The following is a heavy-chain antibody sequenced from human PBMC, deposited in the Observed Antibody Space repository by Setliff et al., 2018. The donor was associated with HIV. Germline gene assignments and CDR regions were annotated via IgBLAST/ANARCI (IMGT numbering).Heavy chain of an antibody. CDR3: ARDLDPYFAMAV. Sequence: GGSLRLSCTASGFIFDDYDMNWVRQAPGKGLEWVSTVGCWGTCTYFADSVKGRFTISADTSKNTLYLQMTRLSAEDTAVYYCARDLDPYFAMAVWGQGTTVTVSS. J-gene: IGHJ6*02. V-gene: IGHV3-23*01. CDR1: GFIFDDYD. CDR2: VGCWGTCT.